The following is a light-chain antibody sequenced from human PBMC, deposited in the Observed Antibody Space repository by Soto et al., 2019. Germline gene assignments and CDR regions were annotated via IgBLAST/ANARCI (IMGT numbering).Light chain of an antibody. CDR3: TSYAGSDNVI. Sequence: QSALTQPPSASGSPGQSVIISCTGTSSDIGGHNYVSWYQQHPGKAPKLLICEVIQRPSGVPDRFSGSKSGNTASLTVSGLQAEDEADYYCTSYAGSDNVIFGGGTKLTVL. J-gene: IGLJ2*01. CDR1: SSDIGGHNY. V-gene: IGLV2-8*01. CDR2: EVI.